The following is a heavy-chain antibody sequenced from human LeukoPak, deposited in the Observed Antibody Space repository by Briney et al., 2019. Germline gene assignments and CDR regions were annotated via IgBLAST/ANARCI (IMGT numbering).Heavy chain of an antibody. Sequence: SETLSLTCSVSGGSINSYYWSWIRQPPGKGLEWIGYIYYSGSTNYSPSLKSRVSISDTSKNQFSLNLRSVTAADTAVFYCALIDYYNYALVYWSQGTLVTVSS. CDR2: IYYSGST. CDR1: GGSINSYY. V-gene: IGHV4-59*01. J-gene: IGHJ4*02. D-gene: IGHD3-10*01. CDR3: ALIDYYNYALVY.